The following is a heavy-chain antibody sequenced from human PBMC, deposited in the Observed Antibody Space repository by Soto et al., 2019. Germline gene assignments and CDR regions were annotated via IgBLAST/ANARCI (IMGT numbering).Heavy chain of an antibody. CDR2: IRSKADGGTT. V-gene: IGHV3-15*07. Sequence: EVQLVESGGGLVKPGGSLRLSCAASGFTFNNAWMNWVRQAPGKGLEWVGRIRSKADGGTTDYPAPVKDRFTISRDDSKNTQHLQTNRLKPEDSAVYYSTPETNYSNYFEYWGQGTLFTVSA. J-gene: IGHJ4*02. CDR3: TPETNYSNYFEY. CDR1: GFTFNNAW. D-gene: IGHD4-4*01.